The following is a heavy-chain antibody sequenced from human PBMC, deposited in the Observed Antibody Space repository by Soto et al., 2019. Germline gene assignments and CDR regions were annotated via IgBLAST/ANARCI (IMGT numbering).Heavy chain of an antibody. Sequence: VQLVQSGAEVKKPGESLKISCKGSGYIFTSYWIGWVRQMPGKGLEWMGIIYPGDSDTRYSPSFEGQVTISADKSINTAYLPWSSLKASDTAMYYCARLRDTSGYYTLPLDYWGQGTPVTVSS. CDR1: GYIFTSYW. V-gene: IGHV5-51*01. J-gene: IGHJ4*02. D-gene: IGHD3-3*01. CDR3: ARLRDTSGYYTLPLDY. CDR2: IYPGDSDT.